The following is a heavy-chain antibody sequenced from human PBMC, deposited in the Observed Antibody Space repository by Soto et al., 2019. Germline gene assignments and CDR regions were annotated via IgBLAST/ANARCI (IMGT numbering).Heavy chain of an antibody. J-gene: IGHJ4*02. CDR1: GFTFDDYA. D-gene: IGHD2-15*01. CDR3: AKDGGVSIVVVVAAVPSVCIPPDFDY. CDR2: ISWNSGSI. Sequence: GGSLRLSCAASGFTFDDYAMHWVRQAPGKGLEWVSGISWNSGSIGYADSVKGRFTISRDNAKNSLYLQMNSLRAEDTALYYCAKDGGVSIVVVVAAVPSVCIPPDFDYWGQGTLVTVSS. V-gene: IGHV3-9*01.